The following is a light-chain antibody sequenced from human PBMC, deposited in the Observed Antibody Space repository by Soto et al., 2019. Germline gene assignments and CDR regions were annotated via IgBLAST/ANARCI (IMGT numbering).Light chain of an antibody. J-gene: IGKJ2*01. CDR3: QQSYSTPRYT. CDR1: QSISSY. Sequence: DIQMTQSPSSLSASVGDRVTITCRASQSISSYLNWYQQKPGKAPKLLIYAASSLQSGVPSRFSGSGSGTDFTLTISSLQPADFATYYCQQSYSTPRYTFGQGTKLEL. V-gene: IGKV1-39*01. CDR2: AAS.